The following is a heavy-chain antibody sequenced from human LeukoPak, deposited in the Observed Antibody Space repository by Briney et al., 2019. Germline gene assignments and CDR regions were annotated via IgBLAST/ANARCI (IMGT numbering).Heavy chain of an antibody. CDR2: ISSSGSTI. J-gene: IGHJ4*02. V-gene: IGHV3-11*01. CDR1: GFIFSDYY. CDR3: ARRGRDSSGYYPLHGFDY. D-gene: IGHD3-22*01. Sequence: PGGSLRLSCAASGFIFSDYYMSWIRQAPGKGLEWVSYISSSGSTIYYADSVKGRFSISRDNAKNSLYLQMNSLRAEDTAVYYCARRGRDSSGYYPLHGFDYWGQGTLVTVSS.